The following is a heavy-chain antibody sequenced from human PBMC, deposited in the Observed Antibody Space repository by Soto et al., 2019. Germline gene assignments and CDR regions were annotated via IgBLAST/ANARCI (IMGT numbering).Heavy chain of an antibody. Sequence: QVRLVQSGAEVKKPGASVKVSCKASGYTFTSYDINWVRQATGLGLEWMGWMNPNSGNTGYAQNFQGRVTMTRDTSINTAYMELGSLRSEDTAVYFCARSYCSSTSCRQLDVWGKGNTVTVAS. CDR3: ARSYCSSTSCRQLDV. D-gene: IGHD2-2*01. CDR2: MNPNSGNT. V-gene: IGHV1-8*01. J-gene: IGHJ6*04. CDR1: GYTFTSYD.